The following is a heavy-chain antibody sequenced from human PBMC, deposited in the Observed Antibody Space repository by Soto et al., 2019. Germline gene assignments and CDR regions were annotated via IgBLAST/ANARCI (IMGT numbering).Heavy chain of an antibody. V-gene: IGHV3-23*01. Sequence: EVQLLESGGGLVQPGGSLRLSCAASGFTFSSYAMSWVRQAPGKGLEWVSALSGSGGSTYYADSVKGRFTISRDNSTNALYLQMNGLRAEDTAVYYCAVNASAAAGYWGQGTLVTVSS. CDR3: AVNASAAAGY. CDR2: LSGSGGST. D-gene: IGHD6-13*01. J-gene: IGHJ4*02. CDR1: GFTFSSYA.